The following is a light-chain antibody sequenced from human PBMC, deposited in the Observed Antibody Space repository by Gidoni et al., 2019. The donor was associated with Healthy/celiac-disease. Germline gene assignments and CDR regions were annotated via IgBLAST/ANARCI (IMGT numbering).Light chain of an antibody. Sequence: ESVLTQSPGTLSLSPGERATLSCRASQSVSSSYVAWYQQKPGQAPRLLIYGASSRATGIPDRFSGSGSGTDFTLTISRLEPEDFAVYYCQQYGSSPGLTFGGGTKVEIK. CDR2: GAS. J-gene: IGKJ4*01. V-gene: IGKV3-20*01. CDR3: QQYGSSPGLT. CDR1: QSVSSSY.